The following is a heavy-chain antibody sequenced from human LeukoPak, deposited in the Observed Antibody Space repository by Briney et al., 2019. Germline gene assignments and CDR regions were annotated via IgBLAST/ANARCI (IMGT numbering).Heavy chain of an antibody. D-gene: IGHD3-9*01. Sequence: GGSLRLSCAASGITVSTNYMSWVRQAPGKGLEWVSIIYSGGATYYADSVKGRFTISRENSKNTLWLQMNSLRAEDTAVYYCARLHYDVLTGPFHYWGQGTLVTVSS. CDR3: ARLHYDVLTGPFHY. CDR1: GITVSTNY. CDR2: IYSGGAT. J-gene: IGHJ4*02. V-gene: IGHV3-66*04.